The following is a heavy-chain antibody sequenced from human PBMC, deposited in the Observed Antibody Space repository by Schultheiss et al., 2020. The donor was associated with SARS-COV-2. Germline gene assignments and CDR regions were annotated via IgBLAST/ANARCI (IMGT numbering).Heavy chain of an antibody. V-gene: IGHV4-34*01. D-gene: IGHD1-26*01. CDR1: GGSFSGYY. Sequence: SETLSLTCAVYGGSFSGYYWSWIRQPPGKGLEWIGEIYHSGSTNYNPSLKSQVTISVDTSKNQFSLKLSSVTAADTAVYYCARGPWEPHFDYWGQGTLVTVSS. CDR3: ARGPWEPHFDY. J-gene: IGHJ4*02. CDR2: IYHSGST.